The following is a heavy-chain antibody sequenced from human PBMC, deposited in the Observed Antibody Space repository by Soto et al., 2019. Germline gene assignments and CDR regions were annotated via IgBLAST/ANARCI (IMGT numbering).Heavy chain of an antibody. J-gene: IGHJ6*02. V-gene: IGHV4-31*03. D-gene: IGHD1-26*01. CDR1: GGSISSGGYY. CDR2: IYYSGST. CDR3: AREIVGALQGYYYGMDV. Sequence: QVQLQESGPGLVKPSQTLSLTCTVSGGSISSGGYYWSWIRQHPGKGLEWIGYIYYSGSTYYNPSLKSRVTISVDTSKHQFSLKLSSVTAADTAVYYCAREIVGALQGYYYGMDVWGQGTTVTVSS.